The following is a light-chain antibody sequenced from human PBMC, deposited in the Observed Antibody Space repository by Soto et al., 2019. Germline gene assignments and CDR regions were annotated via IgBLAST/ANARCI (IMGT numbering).Light chain of an antibody. CDR2: WAS. CDR3: QQYYNVPRT. CDR1: QSILFSSNNKNY. Sequence: DIVMTQSPDSLAVSLGERATINCQSSQSILFSSNNKNYLAWYQQKPGQPPKLLISWASTRESGVPDRFSGRGSGTDFTLTISSLQAEDVAVYYCQQYYNVPRTFGQGTKVEIK. V-gene: IGKV4-1*01. J-gene: IGKJ1*01.